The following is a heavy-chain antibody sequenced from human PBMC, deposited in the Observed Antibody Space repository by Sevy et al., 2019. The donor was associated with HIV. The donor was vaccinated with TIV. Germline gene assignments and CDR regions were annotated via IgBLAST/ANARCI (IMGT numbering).Heavy chain of an antibody. Sequence: GGSLRLSCAASGFTFSSYEMNWVRQAPGKGLEWASYISSSGSTIYYADSVKRRFTISRDNAKNSLYLQMNSLRAEDTAVYYCARVFEPITMIVVVAIDYWGQGTLVTVSS. D-gene: IGHD3-22*01. J-gene: IGHJ4*02. CDR1: GFTFSSYE. CDR3: ARVFEPITMIVVVAIDY. V-gene: IGHV3-48*03. CDR2: ISSSGSTI.